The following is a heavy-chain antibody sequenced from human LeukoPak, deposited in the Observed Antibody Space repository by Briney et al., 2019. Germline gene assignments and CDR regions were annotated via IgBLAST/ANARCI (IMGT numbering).Heavy chain of an antibody. CDR3: ARGPIAAAGDY. CDR1: GYTFTIYG. Sequence: GASVTVSCKASGYTFTIYGITWVRQVPGQGLEWMGWINANNGNTNYAQNLQGRVTMTRDTSTSTAYMEVRSLRSDDTAVYYCARGPIAAAGDYWGQGTLVTVSS. J-gene: IGHJ4*02. CDR2: INANNGNT. D-gene: IGHD6-13*01. V-gene: IGHV1-18*01.